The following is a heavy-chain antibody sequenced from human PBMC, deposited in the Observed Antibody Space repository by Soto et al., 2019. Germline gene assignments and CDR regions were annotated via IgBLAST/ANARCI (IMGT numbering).Heavy chain of an antibody. CDR1: GFTFSDYA. Sequence: EVQLLESGGGLVQPGGSLRLSCAASGFTFSDYAMNWVRQAPGKGLEWVSFISGSGRSTYYADSVKGRFTISRDNSKNTLYLQMNRLRAEDTAVYYCAKVSGDQLLSTIDYWGQGTLVTVSS. V-gene: IGHV3-23*01. J-gene: IGHJ4*02. D-gene: IGHD2-2*01. CDR3: AKVSGDQLLSTIDY. CDR2: ISGSGRST.